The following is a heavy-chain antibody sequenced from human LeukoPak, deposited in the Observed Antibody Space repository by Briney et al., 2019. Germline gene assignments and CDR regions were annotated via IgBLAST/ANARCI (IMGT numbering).Heavy chain of an antibody. CDR1: GFTFSSYA. Sequence: GGPLRLSCAASGFTFSSYAMHWVRQAPGKGLEYVSAISSNGGSTYYANSVKGRFTISRDNSKNTLYLQMGSLRAEDKAVYYCARANWPTYYYYMDVWGKGTTVTVSS. CDR3: ARANWPTYYYYMDV. D-gene: IGHD7-27*01. V-gene: IGHV3-64*01. J-gene: IGHJ6*03. CDR2: ISSNGGST.